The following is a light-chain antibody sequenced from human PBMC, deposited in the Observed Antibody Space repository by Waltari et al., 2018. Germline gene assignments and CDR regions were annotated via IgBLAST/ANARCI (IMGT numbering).Light chain of an antibody. CDR3: QQYINRPRT. Sequence: EIILTQSPATLSVFPGEEPSLPCRASQSVNTNLAWYQHKPGQAPRLLIYGASIRATGIPARFRGSGSGTEFTLTISSLQSEDLAVYYCQQYINRPRTFGQGTKVEIK. J-gene: IGKJ1*01. CDR2: GAS. CDR1: QSVNTN. V-gene: IGKV3-15*01.